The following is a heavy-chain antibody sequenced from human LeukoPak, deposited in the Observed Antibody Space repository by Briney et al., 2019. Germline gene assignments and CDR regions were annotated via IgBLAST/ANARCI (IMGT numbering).Heavy chain of an antibody. CDR1: GYSFTNYW. D-gene: IGHD4-17*01. Sequence: GESLKISCKGSGYSFTNYWIAWVRQVPGKGLDWVGVVYPSDSDTRYSPSFQGQVTISADKSISTAYLQWSSLKASDTAMYYCARLLRGDPPNWFDPWGQGTLVTVSS. CDR2: VYPSDSDT. CDR3: ARLLRGDPPNWFDP. J-gene: IGHJ5*02. V-gene: IGHV5-51*01.